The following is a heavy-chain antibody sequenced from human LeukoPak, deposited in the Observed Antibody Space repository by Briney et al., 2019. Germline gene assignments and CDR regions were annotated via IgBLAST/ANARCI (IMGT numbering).Heavy chain of an antibody. J-gene: IGHJ4*02. Sequence: GSVKVSFKASGYTFRSHGIYWVRQAPGQGLEWMGWISPYNDETNYSRMFRDRVIMTTETSTTTAYMELRGLTSDDTAVYFCAREADTNSWYRPAFRLLDVWGQGTLVTVSS. D-gene: IGHD6-13*01. V-gene: IGHV1-18*01. CDR2: ISPYNDET. CDR1: GYTFRSHG. CDR3: AREADTNSWYRPAFRLLDV.